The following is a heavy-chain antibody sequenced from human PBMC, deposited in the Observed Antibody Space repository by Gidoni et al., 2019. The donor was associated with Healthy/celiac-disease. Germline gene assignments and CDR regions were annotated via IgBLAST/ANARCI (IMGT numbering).Heavy chain of an antibody. D-gene: IGHD4-17*01. CDR1: GYTFTGYS. J-gene: IGHJ6*02. Sequence: QVQLVQSGAEVKKPGASVKVSCKASGYTFTGYSMHWVRQAPGQGLEWMGRINPNSGGTNYAQKFQGRVTMTRDTSISTAYMELSRLRSDDTAVYYCARELAETTPLSYYYYGMDVWGQGTTVTVSS. CDR2: INPNSGGT. CDR3: ARELAETTPLSYYYYGMDV. V-gene: IGHV1-2*06.